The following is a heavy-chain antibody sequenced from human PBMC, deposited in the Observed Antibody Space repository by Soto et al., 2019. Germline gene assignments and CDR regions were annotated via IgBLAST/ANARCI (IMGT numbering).Heavy chain of an antibody. CDR3: AKGSYSGSYYFIPVSGVFDH. Sequence: GGSLRLSCAASGFTFNSYAMSWVRQAPGKGLEWVSGISGSGGSTYYADSVKGRFTISRDNSKNTLYLQMNSLRAEETAVYYCAKGSYSGSYYFIPVSGVFDHWGQGTLVTVSS. CDR2: ISGSGGST. D-gene: IGHD1-26*01. CDR1: GFTFNSYA. V-gene: IGHV3-23*01. J-gene: IGHJ4*02.